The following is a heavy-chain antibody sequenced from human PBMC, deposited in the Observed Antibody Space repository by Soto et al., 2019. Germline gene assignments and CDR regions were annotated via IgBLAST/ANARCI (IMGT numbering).Heavy chain of an antibody. CDR2: IYYSGST. D-gene: IGHD1-7*01. J-gene: IGHJ6*02. V-gene: IGHV4-61*01. Sequence: PSETLSHTCTVSGGSVSSGSYYWSWIRQPPGKGLEWIGYIYYSGSTNYNPSLKSRVTISVGTSKNQFSLKLSSVTAADTAMYYCARDRRVRTYYYYGMDVWGQGTTVTVSS. CDR1: GGSVSSGSYY. CDR3: ARDRRVRTYYYYGMDV.